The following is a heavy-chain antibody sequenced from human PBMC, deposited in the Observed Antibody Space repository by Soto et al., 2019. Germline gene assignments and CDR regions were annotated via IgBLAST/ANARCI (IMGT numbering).Heavy chain of an antibody. CDR1: GGSISSSSYY. V-gene: IGHV4-39*01. CDR3: ARQEFTIFGVVIPHYYYYMDV. CDR2: IYYSGST. J-gene: IGHJ6*03. D-gene: IGHD3-3*01. Sequence: SETLSLTCTVSGGSISSSSYYWGWIRQPPGKGLEWIGSIYYSGSTYYNPSLKSRVTISVDTSKNQFSLKLSSVTAADTAVYYCARQEFTIFGVVIPHYYYYMDVWGKGTTVTVSS.